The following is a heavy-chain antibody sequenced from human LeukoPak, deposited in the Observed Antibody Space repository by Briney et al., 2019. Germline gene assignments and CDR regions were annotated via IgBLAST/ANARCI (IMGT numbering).Heavy chain of an antibody. J-gene: IGHJ3*02. V-gene: IGHV1-69*06. CDR2: IIPIFGTA. Sequence: SVTVSCKASGGTFSSYAISWVRQAPGQGLEWMGGIIPIFGTANYAQKFQGRVTITADKSTSTAYMELSSLRSEDTAVYYCATRGYNWAFDIWGQGTMVTVSS. CDR1: GGTFSSYA. CDR3: ATRGYNWAFDI. D-gene: IGHD5-24*01.